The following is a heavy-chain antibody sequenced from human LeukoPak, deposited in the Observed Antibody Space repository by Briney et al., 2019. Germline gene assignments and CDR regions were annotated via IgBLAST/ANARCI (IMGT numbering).Heavy chain of an antibody. V-gene: IGHV4-59*01. CDR3: ARSLKTVTFGGVNKPFDI. D-gene: IGHD3-16*01. CDR1: GGSMSSYY. Sequence: MSSETLSLTCTVSGGSMSSYYWNWIRQPPGKGLEWIGYIYYSGITNYNPSLESRVTISVDTSKSQFSMKLSSVTAADTAVYYCARSLKTVTFGGVNKPFDIWGQGTMVTVSS. CDR2: IYYSGIT. J-gene: IGHJ3*02.